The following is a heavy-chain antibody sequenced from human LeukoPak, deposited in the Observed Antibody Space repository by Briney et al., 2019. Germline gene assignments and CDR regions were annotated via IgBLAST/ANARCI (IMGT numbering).Heavy chain of an antibody. V-gene: IGHV1-18*01. Sequence: ASVKVSCKASGYTFTSYGISWVRQAPGQGLEWMGWISAYNGNTNYAQKLQGRVTMTTDTSTSTAYMELRSLRSDDTAVCYCASAPYSSLTYYYYMDVWGKGTTVTVSS. CDR1: GYTFTSYG. J-gene: IGHJ6*03. CDR2: ISAYNGNT. CDR3: ASAPYSSLTYYYYMDV. D-gene: IGHD6-6*01.